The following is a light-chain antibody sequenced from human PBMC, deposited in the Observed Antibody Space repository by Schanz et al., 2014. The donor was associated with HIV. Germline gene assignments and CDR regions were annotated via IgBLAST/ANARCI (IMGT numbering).Light chain of an antibody. Sequence: VLTQSPATLSLSPGDRATLSCRASQRSNYIAWYQQKRGQPPRLLIFDASNRASGIPARFSGSGSGTDFPLTISRLEPEDFAVYYCQHYGDSRGTFGGGTKVDI. CDR1: QRSNY. CDR3: QHYGDSRGT. J-gene: IGKJ4*02. CDR2: DAS. V-gene: IGKV3-11*01.